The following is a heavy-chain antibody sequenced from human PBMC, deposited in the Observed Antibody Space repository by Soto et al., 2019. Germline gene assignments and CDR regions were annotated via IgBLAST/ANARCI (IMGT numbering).Heavy chain of an antibody. CDR2: ISYDGIDK. CDR3: AKDLREIATLRPDY. Sequence: QVQLVESGGGVVQPGTSLRLSCAASGFTFSSFGIHWVRQAPGKGLEWVAVISYDGIDKNDGDSVKGRFTISRENSKNMVYLQMNSLRIEDTAVYHCAKDLREIATLRPDYWGQGVLVAVSS. J-gene: IGHJ4*02. V-gene: IGHV3-30*18. CDR1: GFTFSSFG. D-gene: IGHD1-26*01.